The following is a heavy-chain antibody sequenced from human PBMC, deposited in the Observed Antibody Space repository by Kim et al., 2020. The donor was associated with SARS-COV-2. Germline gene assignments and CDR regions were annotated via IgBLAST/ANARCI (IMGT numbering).Heavy chain of an antibody. V-gene: IGHV1-24*01. CDR3: ATAGKYCSGGSCYSPGVDY. Sequence: ASVKVSCKVSGYTLTELSMHWVRQAPGKGLEWMGGFDPEDGETIYAQKFQGRVTMTEDTSTDTAYMELSSLRSEDTAVYYCATAGKYCSGGSCYSPGVDYWGQGTLVTVSS. J-gene: IGHJ4*02. CDR2: FDPEDGET. CDR1: GYTLTELS. D-gene: IGHD2-15*01.